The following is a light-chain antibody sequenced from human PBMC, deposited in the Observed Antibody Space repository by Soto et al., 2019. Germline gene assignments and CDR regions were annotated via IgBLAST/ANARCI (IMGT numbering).Light chain of an antibody. V-gene: IGKV1-9*01. J-gene: IGKJ5*01. CDR3: QQLNDSPPIT. CDR1: RDVNNY. Sequence: DIQLTQSPSFLSASFGDRVIITCRASRDVNNYLAWYQQTPGKAPKLLIYGAYTLQSGVPSRFSGSGSGTEFSLTISSLQPEDFATYYCQQLNDSPPITFGQGTRLEIK. CDR2: GAY.